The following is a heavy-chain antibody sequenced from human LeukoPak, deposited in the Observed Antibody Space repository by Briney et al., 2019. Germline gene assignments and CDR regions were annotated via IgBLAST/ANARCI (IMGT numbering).Heavy chain of an antibody. D-gene: IGHD3-22*01. V-gene: IGHV3-7*01. CDR3: ARDWLAGNPYHAFDL. Sequence: GGSLRLSCAASGFTFSSYWMSWVRQAPGKGLECVANIKEDGSEEYYVDSVEGRFSISRDNAKNSLYLQMNSLRAEDTAVYYCARDWLAGNPYHAFDLWGKGTMVTVSS. CDR1: GFTFSSYW. J-gene: IGHJ3*01. CDR2: IKEDGSEE.